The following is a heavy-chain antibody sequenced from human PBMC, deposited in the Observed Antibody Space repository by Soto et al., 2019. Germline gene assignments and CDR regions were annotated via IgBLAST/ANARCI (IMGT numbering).Heavy chain of an antibody. CDR3: ARETLEYSSSGDKDAFDI. CDR2: INHSGST. CDR1: GGSSSGYY. D-gene: IGHD6-6*01. Sequence: QVQLQQWGAGLLKPSETLSLTCAVYGGSSSGYYWSWIRQPPGKGLEWIGEINHSGSTNYNPSLKRRVTISVDTSKYKFSLKLSSVTAADTAVYYCARETLEYSSSGDKDAFDIWGQGTMVTVSS. V-gene: IGHV4-34*01. J-gene: IGHJ3*02.